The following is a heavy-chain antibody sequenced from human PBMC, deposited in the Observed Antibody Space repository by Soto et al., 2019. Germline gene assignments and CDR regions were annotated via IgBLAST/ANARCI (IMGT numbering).Heavy chain of an antibody. J-gene: IGHJ6*01. V-gene: IGHV1-69*01. CDR3: ARRGGRCLDF. CDR2: IIPICDTT. D-gene: IGHD2-8*01. Sequence: QVRLVESGPEMLRPGSSVTVSCQASGGTFSGYSVNWVRQAPGQGLEWMGEIIPICDTTIHAPRFQGRLTFTADASTHMVCLVLNSVTPDDTAVYYCARRGGRCLDFWGQGPKVTVSS. CDR1: GGTFSGYS.